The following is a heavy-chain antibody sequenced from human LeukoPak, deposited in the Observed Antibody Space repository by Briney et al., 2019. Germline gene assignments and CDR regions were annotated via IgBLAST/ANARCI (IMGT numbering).Heavy chain of an antibody. D-gene: IGHD6-19*01. CDR2: IWYDGSNK. V-gene: IGHV3-33*06. J-gene: IGHJ6*03. Sequence: GGSLRLSCAASGFTFSSYGMHWVRQAPGKGLEWVAVIWYDGSNKYYADSVKGRFTISRDNSKNTLYLQMNSLRAEDTTVYYCAKGIAVAGAYYYYYMDVWGKGTTVTVSS. CDR1: GFTFSSYG. CDR3: AKGIAVAGAYYYYYMDV.